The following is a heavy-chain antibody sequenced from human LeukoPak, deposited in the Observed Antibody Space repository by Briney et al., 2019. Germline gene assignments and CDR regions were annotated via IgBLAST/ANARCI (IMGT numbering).Heavy chain of an antibody. Sequence: GGSLRLSCAASGFTFSSYGMHWVRQAPGKGLEWVAFIRYDGSNKYYADSVKGRFTISRDNSKNTLYLQMNSLRAEDTAVYYCAKDSGKHIVVVTAIRYFDYWGQGTLVTVSS. CDR1: GFTFSSYG. V-gene: IGHV3-30*02. D-gene: IGHD2-21*02. J-gene: IGHJ4*02. CDR3: AKDSGKHIVVVTAIRYFDY. CDR2: IRYDGSNK.